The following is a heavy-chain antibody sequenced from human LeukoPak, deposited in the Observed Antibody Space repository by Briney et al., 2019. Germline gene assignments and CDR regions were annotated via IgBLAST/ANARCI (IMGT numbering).Heavy chain of an antibody. CDR3: ARDLAWDAFDI. J-gene: IGHJ3*02. CDR1: GFNFTNYN. Sequence: PGGSLRLSCAASGFNFTNYNMNWVRPAPGKGVEWVSSIHSSSGSIYYADSLKGRFTISRDNAKNSLYLQMNSLRAEDTAVYYCARDLAWDAFDIWGQGTMVTVSS. V-gene: IGHV3-21*01. CDR2: IHSSSGSI.